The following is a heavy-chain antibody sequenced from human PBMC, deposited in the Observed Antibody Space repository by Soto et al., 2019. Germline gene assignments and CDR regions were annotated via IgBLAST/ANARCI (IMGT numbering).Heavy chain of an antibody. CDR1: GYTFTNYA. CDR3: ARGPNDYGDY. V-gene: IGHV1-18*01. J-gene: IGHJ4*02. Sequence: VASVKVSCKASGYTFTNYAMHWVRQAPGQGLEWMGWISAYNGNTNYAQKLQGRVTMTTDTYTSTAYMELRSLRSDDTAVYYCARGPNDYGDYWGQGTLVTVSS. CDR2: ISAYNGNT.